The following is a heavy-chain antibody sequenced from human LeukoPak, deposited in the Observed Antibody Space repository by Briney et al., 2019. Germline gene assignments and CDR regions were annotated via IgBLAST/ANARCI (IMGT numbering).Heavy chain of an antibody. Sequence: PGGSLRLSCAASGFIFSDYYMSWIRQAPGKGLEWVSYISGSSSYTNYADSVKGRFTISRDNAKNSLYLQMNSLRAEDTAVYYCARATVVATGVGGFDIWGQGTLVTVS. V-gene: IGHV3-11*05. J-gene: IGHJ3*02. CDR1: GFIFSDYY. D-gene: IGHD2-15*01. CDR2: ISGSSSYT. CDR3: ARATVVATGVGGFDI.